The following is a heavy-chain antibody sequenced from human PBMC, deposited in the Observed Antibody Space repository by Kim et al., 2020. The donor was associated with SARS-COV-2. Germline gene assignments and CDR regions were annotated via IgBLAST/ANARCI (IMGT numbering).Heavy chain of an antibody. CDR2: IKRDGSEK. V-gene: IGHV3-7*03. Sequence: GGSLRLSCAASGFMFSDYWMSWDRQAPGKGLEWVAIIKRDGSEKYYVDSVRGRFTISRDNTERSVFLQMNSLRAEDTAVYYCVRDVPYYYDKKSDFGLDVWGQGTTVTVSS. D-gene: IGHD3-22*01. CDR1: GFMFSDYW. J-gene: IGHJ6*02. CDR3: VRDVPYYYDKKSDFGLDV.